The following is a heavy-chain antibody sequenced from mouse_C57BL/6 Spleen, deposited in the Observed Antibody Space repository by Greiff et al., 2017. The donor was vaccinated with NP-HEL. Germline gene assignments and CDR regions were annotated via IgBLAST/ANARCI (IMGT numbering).Heavy chain of an antibody. V-gene: IGHV5-6*01. D-gene: IGHD2-5*01. CDR3: ARLGYSNYFDY. CDR2: ISSGGSYT. Sequence: EVKLVESGGDLVKPGGSLKLSCAASGFTFSSYGMSWVRQTPDKRLEWVATISSGGSYTYYPDSVKGRFTISRDNAKNTLYLQMSSLKSEDTAMYYCARLGYSNYFDYWGQGTTLTVSS. CDR1: GFTFSSYG. J-gene: IGHJ2*01.